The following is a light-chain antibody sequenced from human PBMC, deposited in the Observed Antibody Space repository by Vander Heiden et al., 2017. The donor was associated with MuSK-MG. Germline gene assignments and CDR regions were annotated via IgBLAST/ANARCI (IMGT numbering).Light chain of an antibody. J-gene: IGKJ4*01. CDR1: QSVSNDY. CDR2: DVS. CDR3: QQYGNSPLT. Sequence: EIVLTQYPGTLSLSPGESATLSCRASQSVSNDYLAWYQQKPGQAPRLLIYDVSRRAIGIPDRFSGRGSGTDFTVTISRLEPEDFGVYFCQQYGNSPLTFGGGTKVEIK. V-gene: IGKV3-20*01.